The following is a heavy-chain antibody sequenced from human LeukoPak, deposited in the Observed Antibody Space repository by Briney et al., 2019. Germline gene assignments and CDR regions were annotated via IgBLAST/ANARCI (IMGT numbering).Heavy chain of an antibody. CDR3: ARHKTGGTYPLDY. J-gene: IGHJ4*02. D-gene: IGHD1-26*01. Sequence: SETLSLTCTVSGGSMNTYIWSWIRQPPGKGLEWIGHIHYSGSTTYNPSLKSRVTISVDVSKNQFSLKLSPVTAADTAVYYCARHKTGGTYPLDYWGQGTLVTVSS. CDR2: IHYSGST. CDR1: GGSMNTYI. V-gene: IGHV4-59*08.